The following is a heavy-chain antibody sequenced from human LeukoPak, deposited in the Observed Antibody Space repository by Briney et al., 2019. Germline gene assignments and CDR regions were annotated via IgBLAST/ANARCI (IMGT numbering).Heavy chain of an antibody. Sequence: SVKLSCKASGGTFSSYAISWVRQAPGQGLEWMGGIIPIFGTANYAQKFQGRVTITTDESTSTAYMALSSLRSEDTAVYYCARGNRNSSSWYPTPDGAFDIWGQGTMVTVSS. D-gene: IGHD6-13*01. CDR2: IIPIFGTA. CDR3: ARGNRNSSSWYPTPDGAFDI. J-gene: IGHJ3*02. CDR1: GGTFSSYA. V-gene: IGHV1-69*05.